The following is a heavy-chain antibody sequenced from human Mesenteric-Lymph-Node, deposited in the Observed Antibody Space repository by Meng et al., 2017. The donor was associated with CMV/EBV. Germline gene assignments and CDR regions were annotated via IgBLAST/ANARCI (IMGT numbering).Heavy chain of an antibody. CDR2: INHSGST. CDR1: GGSFSGYY. CDR3: ARGVAAAGT. Sequence: LYLTCAVYGGSFSGYYWSWIRQPPGKGLEWIGEINHSGSTNYNPSLKSRVTMSVDTSKNQFSLKLSSVTAADTAVYYCARGVAAAGTWGQGTLVTVSS. V-gene: IGHV4-34*01. J-gene: IGHJ4*02. D-gene: IGHD6-13*01.